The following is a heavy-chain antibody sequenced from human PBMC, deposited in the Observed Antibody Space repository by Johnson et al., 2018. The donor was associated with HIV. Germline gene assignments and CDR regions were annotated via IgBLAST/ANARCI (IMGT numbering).Heavy chain of an antibody. Sequence: QVQLVESGGGVVQPGRSLRLSCAASGFTFSSYDMHWVRQAPGKGMDWVAFISYDGSNKYYADSVKGRFTISRDNSKNTLYLQMNSLRAEDTAVYYCARVRQLSRGDAFDIWGQGTMVTVSS. D-gene: IGHD6-6*01. CDR1: GFTFSSYD. CDR2: ISYDGSNK. V-gene: IGHV3-30*19. CDR3: ARVRQLSRGDAFDI. J-gene: IGHJ3*02.